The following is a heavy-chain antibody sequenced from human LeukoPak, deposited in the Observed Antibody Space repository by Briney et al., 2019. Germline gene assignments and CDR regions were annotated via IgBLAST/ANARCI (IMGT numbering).Heavy chain of an antibody. CDR3: AKTYSSNWYSVDV. V-gene: IGHV3-23*01. D-gene: IGHD6-13*01. CDR1: GFTFNDYY. J-gene: IGHJ6*02. CDR2: ISSSGSTT. Sequence: PGGSLRLSCAASGFTFNDYYMSWVRQAPGKGLEWVSIISSSGSTTYYADSVKGRFTISRDNSKNTLYLHMNSLRAEDTAVYYCAKTYSSNWYSVDVWGQGTTVTVSS.